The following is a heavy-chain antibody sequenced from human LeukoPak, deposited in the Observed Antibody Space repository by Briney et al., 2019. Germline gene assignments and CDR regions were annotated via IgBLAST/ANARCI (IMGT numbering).Heavy chain of an antibody. CDR1: GDSISVYY. V-gene: IGHV4-4*07. Sequence: SESLSLTCDIFGDSISVYYWSWIRQPAGKGLEWIGRLHGSAAIKYNPSLRSRLGLSGDTSKNQFSVKLTSVTAADTAVYYCAREARLASAAGLDVWGQGTMVTVS. D-gene: IGHD5-12*01. CDR2: LHGSAAI. CDR3: AREARLASAAGLDV. J-gene: IGHJ6*02.